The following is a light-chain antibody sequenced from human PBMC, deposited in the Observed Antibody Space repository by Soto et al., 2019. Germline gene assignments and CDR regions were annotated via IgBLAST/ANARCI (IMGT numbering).Light chain of an antibody. Sequence: EIVMTQSPATLSVSPGERATLSCRASQSVNSNLAWYQQESGQPPRLLIYGASTRATGIPARFSGSGSGTEFTLTISSLQSEDFAVYYCQQFSSYPLTFGGGTKVDIK. CDR1: QSVNSN. V-gene: IGKV3-15*01. J-gene: IGKJ4*01. CDR3: QQFSSYPLT. CDR2: GAS.